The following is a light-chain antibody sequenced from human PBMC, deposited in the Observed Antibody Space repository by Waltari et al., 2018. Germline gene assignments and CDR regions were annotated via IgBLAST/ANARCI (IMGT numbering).Light chain of an antibody. Sequence: EIVMTQSPATLSVSPGERATLPCRASQSVSNNLAWYQQKPGQAPRLLIYGASTRATGITARFSGSGSGTEFTLTISSLQSEDFAVYYCQQYNNWPPEYTFGQGTKLEIQ. CDR1: QSVSNN. J-gene: IGKJ2*01. CDR2: GAS. CDR3: QQYNNWPPEYT. V-gene: IGKV3-15*01.